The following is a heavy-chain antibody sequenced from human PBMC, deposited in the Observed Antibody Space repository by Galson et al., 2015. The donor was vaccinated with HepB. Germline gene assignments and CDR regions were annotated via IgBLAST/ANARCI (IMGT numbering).Heavy chain of an antibody. CDR1: GYTFTSYD. J-gene: IGHJ6*03. D-gene: IGHD2-2*01. CDR3: ARVNVPAAMGGQLYYYYYYMDV. V-gene: IGHV1-8*01. CDR2: MNPNSGNT. Sequence: SVKVSCKASGYTFTSYDINWVRQATGQGLEWMGWMNPNSGNTGYAQKFQGRVTMTRNTSISTAYMELSSLRSEDTAVYYCARVNVPAAMGGQLYYYYYYMDVWGKGTTVTVSS.